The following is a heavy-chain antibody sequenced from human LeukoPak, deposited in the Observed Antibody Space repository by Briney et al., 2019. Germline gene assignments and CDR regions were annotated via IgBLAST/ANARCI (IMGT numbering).Heavy chain of an antibody. CDR1: GDSVSSNSAA. D-gene: IGHD1-26*01. V-gene: IGHV6-1*01. CDR3: AREVAPYSGSYDYYYYGMDV. CDR2: SYYRSKWYN. J-gene: IGHJ6*02. Sequence: SQTLSLTCAISGDSVSSNSAAWNWIRQSPSRGLEWLGRSYYRSKWYNDYAVSVKSRITINPDTSKNQFSLQLNSVTPEDTAVYYCAREVAPYSGSYDYYYYGMDVWGQGTTVTVSS.